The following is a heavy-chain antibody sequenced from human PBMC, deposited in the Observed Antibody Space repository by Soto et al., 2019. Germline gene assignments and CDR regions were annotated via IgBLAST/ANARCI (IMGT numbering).Heavy chain of an antibody. J-gene: IGHJ4*02. D-gene: IGHD3-22*01. Sequence: ASVKVSCKASGYTFTSYGISWVRQAPGQGLEWMGWISAYNGNTNYAQKLQGRVTMTTDTSTSTAYMELSSLRSEDTAVYYCARDLTPYDSPGYFDYWGQGTLVTVSS. CDR3: ARDLTPYDSPGYFDY. V-gene: IGHV1-18*01. CDR2: ISAYNGNT. CDR1: GYTFTSYG.